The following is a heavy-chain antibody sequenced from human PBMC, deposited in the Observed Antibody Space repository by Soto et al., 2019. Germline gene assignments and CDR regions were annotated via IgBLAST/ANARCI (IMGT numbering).Heavy chain of an antibody. D-gene: IGHD1-1*01. Sequence: GGSLRLSCVASGFTFGSCGMNWVRQAPGKGLEWVAGVSPHGANTYYADSVRGRFIISRDDSRNTVSLDMNSLRGEDSAVYYCATAGPKTTWNFDYWGQGTVVTFSS. CDR3: ATAGPKTTWNFDY. V-gene: IGHV3-23*01. CDR2: VSPHGANT. CDR1: GFTFGSCG. J-gene: IGHJ4*02.